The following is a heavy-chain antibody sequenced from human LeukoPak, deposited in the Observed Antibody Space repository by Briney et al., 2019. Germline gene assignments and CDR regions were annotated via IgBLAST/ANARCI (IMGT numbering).Heavy chain of an antibody. Sequence: GGSLRLSCAASGFTFSSYSMNWVRQAPGKGLEWVSSISCSGGYIYYADSVKGRFTISRDNAKSSLFLQMNSLRAEDTAVYYCARVLYFDWLDAYWGQGTLVTVSS. V-gene: IGHV3-21*01. CDR1: GFTFSSYS. D-gene: IGHD3-9*01. J-gene: IGHJ4*02. CDR2: ISCSGGYI. CDR3: ARVLYFDWLDAY.